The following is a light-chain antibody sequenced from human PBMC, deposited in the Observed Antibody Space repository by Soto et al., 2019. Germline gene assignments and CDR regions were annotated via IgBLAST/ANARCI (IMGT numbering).Light chain of an antibody. J-gene: IGLJ2*01. CDR3: QAWDSEVV. Sequence: SYELTQRPSVSVSPGQTASITCSGDKLGDKYACWYQQKPGQSPVLVIYQDSKRPSGIPERFSGSNSGNTATLTISGTQAMGEADYYCQAWDSEVVFGGGTKLTVL. CDR1: KLGDKY. CDR2: QDS. V-gene: IGLV3-1*01.